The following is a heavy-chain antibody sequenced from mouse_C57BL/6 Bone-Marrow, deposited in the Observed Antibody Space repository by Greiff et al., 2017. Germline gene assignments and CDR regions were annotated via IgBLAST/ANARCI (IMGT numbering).Heavy chain of an antibody. CDR3: ARFAY. V-gene: IGHV1-59*01. J-gene: IGHJ3*01. CDR2: IDPSDSYT. Sequence: QVQLQHPGAELVRPGTSVKLSCKASGYTFTSYWMHWVKQRPGQGLEWIGVIDPSDSYTNYNQKFKGKATLTVDTSSSTAYMQLSSLTSEDSAVYYCARFAYWGQGTLVTVSA. CDR1: GYTFTSYW.